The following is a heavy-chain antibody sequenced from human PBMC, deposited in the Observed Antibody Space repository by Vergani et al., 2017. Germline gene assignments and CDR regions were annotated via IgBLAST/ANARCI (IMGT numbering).Heavy chain of an antibody. CDR1: GFTFSSAW. J-gene: IGHJ5*02. V-gene: IGHV3-15*02. CDR2: IRPKTDGETT. CDR3: TRHPDRYYYGSGIDNWFDP. Sequence: EVQPVESGGALEKLGGPLSLPCTTPGFTFSSAWMSWVRQPPGRGRERVARIRPKTDGETTDYAAPVKGRFTISRDDSKNTLYLQMNSLKTEDTAVYYGTRHPDRYYYGSGIDNWFDPWGQGTLVTVSS. D-gene: IGHD3-10*01.